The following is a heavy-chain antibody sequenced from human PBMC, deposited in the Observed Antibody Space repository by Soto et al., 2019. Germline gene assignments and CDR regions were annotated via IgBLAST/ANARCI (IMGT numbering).Heavy chain of an antibody. V-gene: IGHV3-11*06. Sequence: PGGSLRLSCAASGFTFSYYYMSWIRQSPGKGLEWVSYISSSSSYTNYADSVKGRFTISRDNAKNSLYLQMNSLRAEDTAVYYCARDSRGYSGYDYHDYWGQGTLVTVSS. CDR3: ARDSRGYSGYDYHDY. D-gene: IGHD5-12*01. J-gene: IGHJ4*02. CDR2: ISSSSSYT. CDR1: GFTFSYYY.